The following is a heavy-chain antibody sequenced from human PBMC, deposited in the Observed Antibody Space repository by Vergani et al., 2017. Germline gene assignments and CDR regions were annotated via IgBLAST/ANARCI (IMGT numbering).Heavy chain of an antibody. V-gene: IGHV1-69*09. CDR3: ARRKWVDRTGDSTHFDY. D-gene: IGHD7-27*01. CDR1: GYTFTGYY. J-gene: IGHJ4*02. Sequence: QVQLVQSGAEVKKPGASVKVSCKASGYTFTGYYMHWVRQAPGQGLEWMGRIIPILGIANYAQKFQGRVTITADKSTSTAYMELSSLRSEDTAVYYCARRKWVDRTGDSTHFDYWGQGTLVTVSS. CDR2: IIPILGIA.